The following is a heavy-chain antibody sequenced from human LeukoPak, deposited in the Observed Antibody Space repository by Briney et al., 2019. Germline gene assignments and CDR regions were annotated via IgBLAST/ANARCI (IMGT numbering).Heavy chain of an antibody. CDR2: IYYSGST. V-gene: IGHV4-59*01. Sequence: SETLSLTCTVSGGSISSYYWSWIRQPPGKGLEWIGYIYYSGSTNSNPSLKSRVTMSVDTSKNQCSLKVSSVTAADTAVYYCARVPPGYYYYMDVWGKGTTVTVSS. CDR3: ARVPPGYYYYMDV. CDR1: GGSISSYY. J-gene: IGHJ6*03.